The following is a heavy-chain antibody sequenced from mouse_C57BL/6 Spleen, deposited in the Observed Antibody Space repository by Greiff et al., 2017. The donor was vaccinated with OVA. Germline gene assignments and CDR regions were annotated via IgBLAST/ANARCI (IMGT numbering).Heavy chain of an antibody. CDR2: IRNKANGYTT. V-gene: IGHV7-3*01. CDR1: GFTFTDYY. CDR3: ARYVLITTRAMDY. Sequence: EVQVVESGGGLVQPGGSLSLSCAASGFTFTDYYMSWVRQPPGKALEWLGFIRNKANGYTTEYSASVKGRFTISRDNSQSILYLQMNALRAEDSATYYCARYVLITTRAMDYWGQGTSVTVSS. J-gene: IGHJ4*01. D-gene: IGHD1-1*01.